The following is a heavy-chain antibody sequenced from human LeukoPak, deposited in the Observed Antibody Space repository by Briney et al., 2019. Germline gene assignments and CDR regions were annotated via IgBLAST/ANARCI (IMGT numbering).Heavy chain of an antibody. CDR1: GYSFTSYW. CDR2: IYPGDSDT. D-gene: IGHD2-15*01. V-gene: IGHV5-51*01. Sequence: GESLKISCKGSGYSFTSYWIGWVRQMPGKGLEWMGIIYPGDSDTRYSPSFQGQVTISADKSISTAYLQWSSLKASDTAMYYCARLSYCSGGSCYLLSNWGQGTLVTVSS. CDR3: ARLSYCSGGSCYLLSN. J-gene: IGHJ4*02.